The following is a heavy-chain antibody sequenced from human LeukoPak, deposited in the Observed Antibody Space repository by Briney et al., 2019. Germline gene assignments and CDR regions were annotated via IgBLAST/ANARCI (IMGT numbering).Heavy chain of an antibody. D-gene: IGHD2/OR15-2a*01. Sequence: PGGSLRLSCAASGFTFANYGMHWVRQAPGKGLEWVSLISEDGSVTYYADSVKGGFTISRDKTKENLYLQLSSLKTEDTALYWCARPITTSYYYYGMNVWGQGTTVTVSS. CDR1: GFTFANYG. CDR3: ARPITTSYYYYGMNV. V-gene: IGHV3-43*02. J-gene: IGHJ6*02. CDR2: ISEDGSVT.